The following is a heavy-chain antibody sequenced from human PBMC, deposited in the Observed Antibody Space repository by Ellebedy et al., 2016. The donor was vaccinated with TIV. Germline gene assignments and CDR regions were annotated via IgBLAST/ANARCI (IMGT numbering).Heavy chain of an antibody. D-gene: IGHD2-15*01. J-gene: IGHJ4*02. CDR3: AKHIGYCSEGTCYFDY. CDR1: GFTFSSYG. Sequence: GESLKISCAASGFTFSSYGMHWVRQAPGKGLEWVAVISYDGSNKYYADSVKGRFTISRDNSKNTLHLQVNSLRAEDTAVYHCAKHIGYCSEGTCYFDYWGQGTLVTVSS. CDR2: ISYDGSNK. V-gene: IGHV3-30*18.